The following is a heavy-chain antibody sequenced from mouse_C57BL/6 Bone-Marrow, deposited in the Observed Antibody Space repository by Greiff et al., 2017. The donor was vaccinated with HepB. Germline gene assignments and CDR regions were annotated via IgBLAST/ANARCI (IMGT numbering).Heavy chain of an antibody. CDR1: GYTFTDYN. J-gene: IGHJ4*01. D-gene: IGHD1-1*01. V-gene: IGHV1-22*01. Sequence: EVKLVESGPELVKPGASVKMSCKASGYTFTDYNMHWVKQSHGKSLEWIGYINPNNGGTSYNQKFKGKATLTVNKSSSTAYMELRSLTSEDSAVYYCARSYYYGEAMDYWGQGTSVTVSS. CDR2: INPNNGGT. CDR3: ARSYYYGEAMDY.